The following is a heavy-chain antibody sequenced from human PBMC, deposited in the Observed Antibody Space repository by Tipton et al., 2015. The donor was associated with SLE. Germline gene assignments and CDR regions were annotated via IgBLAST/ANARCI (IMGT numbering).Heavy chain of an antibody. CDR2: ISYDGSNK. V-gene: IGHV3-30*14. Sequence: SLRLSCAASGFTFSSYAMHWVRQAPGKGLEWVAVISYDGSNKYYADSVKGRFTISRDNSKNTLYLQLNSLRPEDSAVYYCARGLYSHGSNWFDPGGQGTQVNVSS. J-gene: IGHJ5*02. CDR1: GFTFSSYA. D-gene: IGHD2-2*03. CDR3: ARGLYSHGSNWFDP.